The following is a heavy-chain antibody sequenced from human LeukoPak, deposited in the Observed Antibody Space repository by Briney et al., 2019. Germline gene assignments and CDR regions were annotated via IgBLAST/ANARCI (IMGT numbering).Heavy chain of an antibody. V-gene: IGHV1-69*06. D-gene: IGHD3-10*01. CDR2: IIPIFGTA. CDR1: GGTFSSYA. J-gene: IGHJ4*02. CDR3: ARDSPGGSGSHYFDY. Sequence: GSSVKVSCKASGGTFSSYAISWVRQAPGQGLEWMGGIIPIFGTANYAQKFQGRVTITADKSTSTAYMELSSPRSEDTAVYYCARDSPGGSGSHYFDYWGQGTLVTVSS.